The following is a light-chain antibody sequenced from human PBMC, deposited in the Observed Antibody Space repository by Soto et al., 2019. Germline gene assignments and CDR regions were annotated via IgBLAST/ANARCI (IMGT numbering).Light chain of an antibody. J-gene: IGKJ4*01. Sequence: DIQMTQSPSSVSASVGDRVIITCRASQDITNWLAWYQQKPGKAPKVLIYAASSLESGVPSSFSGSGSGTEYTLTISSLQPEDFATYHCQQAKTFPLTFGGGTKVENK. V-gene: IGKV1D-12*01. CDR3: QQAKTFPLT. CDR2: AAS. CDR1: QDITNW.